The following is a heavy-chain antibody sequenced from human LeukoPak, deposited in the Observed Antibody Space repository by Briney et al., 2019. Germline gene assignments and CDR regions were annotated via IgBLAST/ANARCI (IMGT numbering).Heavy chain of an antibody. CDR1: GFTFDDYA. V-gene: IGHV3-9*01. J-gene: IGHJ6*02. Sequence: PGRSLRLSCAASGFTFDDYAMHWVRQAPGKGLEWVSGISWNSGSIGYADSVKGRFTISRDNAKNSLYLRMNSLRAEDTALYYCAKAFDRDYGMDVWGQGTTVTVSS. CDR2: ISWNSGSI. D-gene: IGHD2/OR15-2a*01. CDR3: AKAFDRDYGMDV.